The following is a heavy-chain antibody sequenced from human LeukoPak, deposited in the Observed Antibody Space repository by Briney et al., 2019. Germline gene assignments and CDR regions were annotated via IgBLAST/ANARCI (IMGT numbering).Heavy chain of an antibody. V-gene: IGHV4-34*01. CDR3: GIAAAGKGTYWFDP. J-gene: IGHJ5*02. D-gene: IGHD6-13*01. CDR1: GGSFSGYY. CDR2: INHSGST. Sequence: SETLSLTCAVYGGSFSGYYWSWIRQPPGKGLEWIGEINHSGSTNYNPSLKSRVTISVDTSKNQFSLKLSSVIAADTAVYYCGIAAAGKGTYWFDPWGQRTLVTVSS.